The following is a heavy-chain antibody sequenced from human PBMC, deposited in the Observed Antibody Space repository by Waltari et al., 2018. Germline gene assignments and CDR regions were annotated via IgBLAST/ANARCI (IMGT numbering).Heavy chain of an antibody. CDR1: GFAFCQNW. V-gene: IGHV3-7*03. J-gene: IGHJ4*02. CDR3: AASTAWYGTYFDY. CDR2: IKEDGSEI. D-gene: IGHD6-19*01. Sequence: DVRLLESGGGLVQPGGSLRLSCSTSGFAFCQNWMSWVRQAPGKGLEWVANIKEDGSEIYYVDSVKGRFTLSRDNTKNSLFLQMNSLKPDDTAVYYCAASTAWYGTYFDYWGQGSLVTVA.